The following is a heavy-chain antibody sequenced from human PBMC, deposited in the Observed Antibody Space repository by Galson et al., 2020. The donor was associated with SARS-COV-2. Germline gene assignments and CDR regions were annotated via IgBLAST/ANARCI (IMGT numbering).Heavy chain of an antibody. CDR1: GGSISSYY. J-gene: IGHJ3*02. Sequence: SETLSLTCTVSGGSISSYYWSWIRQPPGKGLEWIGYIYYSGSTNYNPSLKSRVTISVDTSKNQFSLKLSSVTAADTAVYYCASRDYDILTGRDDAFDIWGQGTMVTVSS. CDR3: ASRDYDILTGRDDAFDI. V-gene: IGHV4-59*01. CDR2: IYYSGST. D-gene: IGHD3-9*01.